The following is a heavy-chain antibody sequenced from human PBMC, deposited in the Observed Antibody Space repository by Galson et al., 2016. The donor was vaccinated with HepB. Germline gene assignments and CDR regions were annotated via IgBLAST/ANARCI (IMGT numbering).Heavy chain of an antibody. J-gene: IGHJ4*02. V-gene: IGHV3-33*01. CDR3: ARVSNSFYGDYFDY. Sequence: SLRLSCAASGFTFSSYGMHWVRQAPGKGLEWVAVTWYDGSFQFYEDSVKGRFTISRDNSKNMLYLQMNSLRAEDTAVYYCARVSNSFYGDYFDYWGQGTLVTVSS. D-gene: IGHD4-17*01. CDR1: GFTFSSYG. CDR2: TWYDGSFQ.